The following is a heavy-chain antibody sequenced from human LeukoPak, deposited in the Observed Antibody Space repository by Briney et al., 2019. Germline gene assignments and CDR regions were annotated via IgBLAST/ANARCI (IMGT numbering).Heavy chain of an antibody. CDR3: ARHQYYYDSSGYSLDAFDI. CDR1: GYSFTSYW. J-gene: IGHJ3*02. Sequence: GESLKISCKGSGYSFTSYWIGWVRQMPGKGLGWMGIIYPGDSDTRYSPSFQGKVTISAAQSISTAYLQWSSLKASDTAMYYCARHQYYYDSSGYSLDAFDIWGQGTMATVSS. CDR2: IYPGDSDT. D-gene: IGHD3-22*01. V-gene: IGHV5-51*01.